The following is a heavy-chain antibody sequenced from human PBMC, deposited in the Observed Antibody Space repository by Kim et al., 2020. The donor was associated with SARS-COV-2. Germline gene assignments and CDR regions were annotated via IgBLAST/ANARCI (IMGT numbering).Heavy chain of an antibody. V-gene: IGHV3-30*18. J-gene: IGHJ5*02. D-gene: IGHD2-2*02. CDR2: ISYDGSNK. CDR1: GFTFSSYR. CDR3: AKDRIVVVPAAIGFGNWFDP. Sequence: GGSLRLSCAASGFTFSSYRMHWVRQAPGKGLEWVAVISYDGSNKYYTDSVKGRFTISRDNSKNTLYLQMNSLRAEDTAVYYCAKDRIVVVPAAIGFGNWFDPWGQGTLLTVSS.